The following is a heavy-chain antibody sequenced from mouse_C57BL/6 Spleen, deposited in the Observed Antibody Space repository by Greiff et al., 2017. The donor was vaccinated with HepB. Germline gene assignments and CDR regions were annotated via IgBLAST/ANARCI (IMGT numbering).Heavy chain of an antibody. Sequence: EVQVVESGGGLVQPGGSLKLSCAASGFTFSDYYMYWVRQTPEKRLEWVAYISNGGGSTYYPDTVKGRFTIARDNAKNTLYLQMSRLKSEDTAMYYCARSYDGGDVDVWGTGTTVTVSS. CDR3: ARSYDGGDVDV. CDR1: GFTFSDYY. CDR2: ISNGGGST. J-gene: IGHJ1*03. D-gene: IGHD2-3*01. V-gene: IGHV5-12*01.